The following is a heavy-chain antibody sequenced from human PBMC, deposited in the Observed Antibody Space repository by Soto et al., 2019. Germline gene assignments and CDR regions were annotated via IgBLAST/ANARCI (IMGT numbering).Heavy chain of an antibody. J-gene: IGHJ6*03. CDR2: INAGNGNT. V-gene: IGHV1-3*01. D-gene: IGHD2-8*01. Sequence: ASVKVSCKASGYTFTSYAMHWVRQAPGQRLEWMGWINAGNGNTKYSQKFQGRVTITRDTSASTAYMELSSLRSEDTAVYYCARDSGYCTNGVCYVVYMDVWGKGTTVTVSS. CDR3: ARDSGYCTNGVCYVVYMDV. CDR1: GYTFTSYA.